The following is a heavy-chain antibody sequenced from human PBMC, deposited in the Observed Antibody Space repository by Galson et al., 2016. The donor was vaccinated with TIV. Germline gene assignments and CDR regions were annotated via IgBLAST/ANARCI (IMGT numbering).Heavy chain of an antibody. V-gene: IGHV3-23*03. D-gene: IGHD5-12*01. CDR1: GFRFSSFA. J-gene: IGHJ4*02. Sequence: SLRLSCAASGFRFSSFAMGWVRQAPGKGLEWVSGIYGGGNDPFNADSAKGRFTISRDNSKNIVYLQMTSLRDEDSAIYYCAKFSGTYHDQYFFDYWGQGNLVTVSS. CDR2: IYGGGNDP. CDR3: AKFSGTYHDQYFFDY.